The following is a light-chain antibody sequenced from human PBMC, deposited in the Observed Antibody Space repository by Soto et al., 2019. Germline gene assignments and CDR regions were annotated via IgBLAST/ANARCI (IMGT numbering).Light chain of an antibody. V-gene: IGKV3-20*01. CDR2: NTS. J-gene: IGKJ5*01. CDR1: QSVGNNY. CDR3: HQYAQSPQT. Sequence: IVLTQSPGTLSLSPGESATLSCRASQSVGNNYLAWYQQKPGQAPRLLIYNTSKRAPGISDRFSGSGSGTDFTLTISRLEPEDFAMFYCHQYAQSPQTFGQGTRLEIK.